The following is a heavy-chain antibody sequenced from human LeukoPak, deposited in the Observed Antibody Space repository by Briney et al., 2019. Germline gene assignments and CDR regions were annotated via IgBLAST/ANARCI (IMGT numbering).Heavy chain of an antibody. CDR3: ARENGIAAGPIHNWFDP. D-gene: IGHD6-13*01. V-gene: IGHV4-34*01. J-gene: IGHJ5*02. Sequence: PSETLSLTCAVYGGSFSGYYWSWIRQPPGKGLEWIGEINHSGSTNYNPPLKSRVTISEDTSKNQFSLKLRSVTAADTAVYYCARENGIAAGPIHNWFDPWGQGTLVTVSS. CDR1: GGSFSGYY. CDR2: INHSGST.